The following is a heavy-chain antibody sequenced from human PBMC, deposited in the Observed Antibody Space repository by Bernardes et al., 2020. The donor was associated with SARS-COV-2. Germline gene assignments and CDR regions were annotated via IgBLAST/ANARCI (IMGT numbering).Heavy chain of an antibody. CDR1: GFSLSTSGMC. CDR2: IDWDDDK. J-gene: IGHJ3*02. D-gene: IGHD3-10*01. V-gene: IGHV2-70*01. Sequence: SGPTLVKPTQTLTLTCTFSGFSLSTSGMCVSWIRQPPGKALEWLALIDWDDDKYYSTSLKTRLTISKDTSKNQVVLTMTNMDPVDTATYYCARMNSWFGEGSDAFDIWGKGTMVTVSS. CDR3: ARMNSWFGEGSDAFDI.